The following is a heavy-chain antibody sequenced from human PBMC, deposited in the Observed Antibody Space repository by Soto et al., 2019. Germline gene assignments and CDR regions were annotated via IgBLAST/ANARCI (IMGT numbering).Heavy chain of an antibody. V-gene: IGHV1-8*01. J-gene: IGHJ4*02. CDR2: MNPNSGNT. Sequence: GASVKVSCKASGYTFTNYDINWVRQATGRGLEWMGWMNPNSGNTGYAQKLQGRVTMTRNTSMSTASMELSSLRSEDTAVYYCARGPMSCTSSSCPYFFGYWAQGTRVTVSS. D-gene: IGHD2-2*01. CDR3: ARGPMSCTSSSCPYFFGY. CDR1: GYTFTNYD.